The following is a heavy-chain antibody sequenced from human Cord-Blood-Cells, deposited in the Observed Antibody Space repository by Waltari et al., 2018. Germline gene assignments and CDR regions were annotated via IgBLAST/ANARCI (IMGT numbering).Heavy chain of an antibody. CDR1: GFTFDDYA. CDR2: ISWNSGSI. J-gene: IGHJ4*02. Sequence: EVQLVESGGGLVQPGRSLRLSCAASGFTFDDYAMHWVRQAPGKGLEWVSGISWNSGSIGYADSVKGRFTISRDNAKNSLYLQMNGLRAEDTALYYCAKDDGSSWFDYWGQGTLVTVSS. D-gene: IGHD6-13*01. CDR3: AKDDGSSWFDY. V-gene: IGHV3-9*01.